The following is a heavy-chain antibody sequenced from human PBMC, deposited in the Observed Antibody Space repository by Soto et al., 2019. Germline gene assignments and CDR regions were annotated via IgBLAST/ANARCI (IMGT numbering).Heavy chain of an antibody. Sequence: SETLSLTCAVYGWSFSGYYWSWIRQPPGKGLEWIGEINHSGSTNYNPSLKSRVTISVDTSKNQFSLKLSSVTAADTAVYYCARGGVVVVAATLSYRYYYMDVWGKGTTVTVSS. CDR3: ARGGVVVVAATLSYRYYYMDV. CDR1: GWSFSGYY. V-gene: IGHV4-34*01. D-gene: IGHD2-15*01. CDR2: INHSGST. J-gene: IGHJ6*03.